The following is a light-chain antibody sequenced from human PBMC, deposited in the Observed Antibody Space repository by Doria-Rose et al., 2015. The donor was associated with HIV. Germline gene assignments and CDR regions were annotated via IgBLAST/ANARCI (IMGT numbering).Light chain of an antibody. CDR2: RAS. Sequence: TQSPGTLSLSPGERATLSCRASQSFSSTYLAWYQQKPGQAPRLLIYRASIRATGIPPRFTGGGSGTEFTLTISSLQPEDFAVYFCQQYSQWPPYTFGQGTKLEVK. J-gene: IGKJ2*01. CDR1: QSFSSTY. V-gene: IGKV3-15*01. CDR3: QQYSQWPPYT.